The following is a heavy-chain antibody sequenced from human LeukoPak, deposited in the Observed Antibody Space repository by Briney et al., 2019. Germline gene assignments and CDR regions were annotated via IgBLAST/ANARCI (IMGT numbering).Heavy chain of an antibody. Sequence: ASVKVSCKASGFTFTDYYMHWVRQAPGKGVEWMGWTKPNSGATRYGQKFQGRVTMTRDTSISTAYMELSRLTSDDTAVYYCARPAYCGGDCYYQFDSWGQGALVTVSS. CDR2: TKPNSGAT. J-gene: IGHJ4*02. CDR3: ARPAYCGGDCYYQFDS. V-gene: IGHV1-2*02. CDR1: GFTFTDYY. D-gene: IGHD2-21*02.